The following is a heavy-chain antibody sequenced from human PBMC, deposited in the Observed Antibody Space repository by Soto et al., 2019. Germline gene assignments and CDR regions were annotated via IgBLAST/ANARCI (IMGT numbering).Heavy chain of an antibody. D-gene: IGHD3-3*01. J-gene: IGHJ3*02. Sequence: GASVKVSCKASGYTFTSYDINWVRQATGQGLEWMGWMNPNSGNTGYAQKFQGRVTMTRNTSISTAYMELSSLRSEDTAVYYCARLITPITIFGVVIFGAFDIWGQGTMVTVSS. V-gene: IGHV1-8*01. CDR2: MNPNSGNT. CDR3: ARLITPITIFGVVIFGAFDI. CDR1: GYTFTSYD.